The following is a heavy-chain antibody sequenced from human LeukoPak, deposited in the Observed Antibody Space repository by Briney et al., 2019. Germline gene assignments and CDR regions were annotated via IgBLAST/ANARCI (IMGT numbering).Heavy chain of an antibody. J-gene: IGHJ4*01. V-gene: IGHV3-30*02. Sequence: GGSLRLSCAASGFTFSSYGMHWVRQAPGKGLEWVAFIRYDGSSKYYADSVKGRFTISRDNSKNTLYLQMNSLRAEDTAVYYCAKDSGATDDYWGHGTLVTVSS. CDR1: GFTFSSYG. D-gene: IGHD1-26*01. CDR3: AKDSGATDDY. CDR2: IRYDGSSK.